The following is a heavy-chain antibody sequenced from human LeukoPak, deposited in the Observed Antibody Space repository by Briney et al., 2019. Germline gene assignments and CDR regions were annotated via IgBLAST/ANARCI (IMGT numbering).Heavy chain of an antibody. CDR1: GYTFTSYG. CDR2: ISAYNGNT. Sequence: ASVKVSCKASGYTFTSYGISWVRQAPGQGLEWMGWISAYNGNTNYAQKFQGRVTMTTDTSTSTAYMELRSLRSDDTAVYYCARDGTRWQQLAYWFGPWGQGTLVTVSS. D-gene: IGHD6-13*01. CDR3: ARDGTRWQQLAYWFGP. J-gene: IGHJ5*02. V-gene: IGHV1-18*01.